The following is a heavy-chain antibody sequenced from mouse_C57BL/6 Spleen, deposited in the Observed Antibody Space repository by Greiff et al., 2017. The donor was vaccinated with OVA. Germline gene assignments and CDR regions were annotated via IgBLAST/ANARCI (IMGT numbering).Heavy chain of an antibody. D-gene: IGHD1-1*01. CDR3: ARDSTVGADD. V-gene: IGHV1-54*01. CDR1: GYAFTNYL. CDR2: INPGSGGT. J-gene: IGHJ2*01. Sequence: VQLQQSGAELVRPGTSVKVSCKASGYAFTNYLIEWVKQRPGQGLEWIGVINPGSGGTNYNEKFKGKATLTAVKSFSTAYMQISSLTSEDSAVYFGARDSTVGADDWGQGTTLTVST.